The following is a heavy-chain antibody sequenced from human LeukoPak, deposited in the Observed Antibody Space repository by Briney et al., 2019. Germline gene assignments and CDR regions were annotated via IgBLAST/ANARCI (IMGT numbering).Heavy chain of an antibody. D-gene: IGHD6-19*01. J-gene: IGHJ4*02. Sequence: GGSLRLSCAASGFTFSSYVVTWVRQAPGKGLEWVSVVSGGSTFYADSVKGRFTISRDNSKNTLYLQMNSLRAEDTAVYYCAKRAVAEYYFDYWGQGTLVTVSS. CDR3: AKRAVAEYYFDY. CDR1: GFTFSSYV. CDR2: VSGGST. V-gene: IGHV3-23*01.